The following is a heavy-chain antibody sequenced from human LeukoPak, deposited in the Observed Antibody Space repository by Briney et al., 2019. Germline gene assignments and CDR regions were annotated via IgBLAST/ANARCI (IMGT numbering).Heavy chain of an antibody. CDR2: IYHSGNT. D-gene: IGHD2-2*01. Sequence: SETLSLTCAVSSYSISSGYYWDWIRPPPGKGLEWLGSIYHSGNTYYNPSLKSRVTISVDTSANHFSLRLSSVTAVDTAVYYCARRGQGHCSSTRCYLPLEYWGQGTLVTVPS. CDR1: SYSISSGYY. CDR3: ARRGQGHCSSTRCYLPLEY. J-gene: IGHJ4*02. V-gene: IGHV4-38-2*01.